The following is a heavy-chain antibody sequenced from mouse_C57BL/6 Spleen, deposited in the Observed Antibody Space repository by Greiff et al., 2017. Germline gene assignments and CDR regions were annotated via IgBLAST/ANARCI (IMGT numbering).Heavy chain of an antibody. J-gene: IGHJ4*01. D-gene: IGHD1-1*01. V-gene: IGHV10-3*01. Sequence: EVQRVESGGGLVQPKGSLKLSCAASGFTFNTYAMHWVRQAPGKGLEWVARIRSKSSNYATYYADSVKDRFTISRDDSQSMLYLQMNNLKTEDTAMYYCVSYGSSWGNYAMDYWGQGTSVTVSS. CDR2: IRSKSSNYAT. CDR3: VSYGSSWGNYAMDY. CDR1: GFTFNTYA.